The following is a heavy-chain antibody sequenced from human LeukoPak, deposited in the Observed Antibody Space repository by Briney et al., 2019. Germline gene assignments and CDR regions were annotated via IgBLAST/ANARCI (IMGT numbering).Heavy chain of an antibody. J-gene: IGHJ4*02. V-gene: IGHV1-2*02. CDR2: INPTSGGT. Sequence: ASLKASCKAYGHTFSDNYIHWVRQAPGKKLEWMGWINPTSGGTEYAPKFQGRVTMTRDTSITTTYMELSRLTSDDTAVYYCARAGAGGESFDYWGQGTLVTVSS. CDR1: GHTFSDNY. CDR3: ARAGAGGESFDY. D-gene: IGHD2-21*01.